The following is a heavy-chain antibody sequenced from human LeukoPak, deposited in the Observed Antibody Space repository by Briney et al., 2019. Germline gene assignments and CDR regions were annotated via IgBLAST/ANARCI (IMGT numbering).Heavy chain of an antibody. V-gene: IGHV4-39*01. CDR2: IYYSGST. CDR3: ARARSGLDY. Sequence: SETLSLTCTVSAGSISSTSYYWGWIRQPPGKGLEWIGSIYYSGSTYYNPSLKSRVTISEDTSKNQFSLKLSSVTAADTAAYYCARARSGLDYWGQGTLVTVSS. CDR1: AGSISSTSYY. J-gene: IGHJ4*02. D-gene: IGHD2-15*01.